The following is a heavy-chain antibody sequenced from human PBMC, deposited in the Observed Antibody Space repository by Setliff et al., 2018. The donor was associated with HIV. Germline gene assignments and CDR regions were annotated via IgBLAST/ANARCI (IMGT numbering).Heavy chain of an antibody. CDR2: ISSSSSTI. J-gene: IGHJ1*01. CDR1: GFTFSSYS. V-gene: IGHV3-48*01. D-gene: IGHD3-10*01. CDR3: AQAQTSVSGSYYQYLQH. Sequence: HPGGSLRLSCAASGFTFSSYSMNWVRQAPGKGLEWVSYISSSSSTIYYADSVKGRFTISRDNAKNSLYLQMNSLRAEDTAVYYCAQAQTSVSGSYYQYLQHWGQGTLVTVSS.